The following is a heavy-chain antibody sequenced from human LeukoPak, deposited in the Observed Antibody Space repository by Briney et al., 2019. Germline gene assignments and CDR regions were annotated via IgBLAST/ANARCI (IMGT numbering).Heavy chain of an antibody. CDR3: AKDEGVDPIYSSNRFDY. Sequence: GGSLRLSCAASGFTFSSYAMSWVRQAPGKGLEWVSAISGSGGSTYYADSVKGRFTISRDNSKNTLYLQMNSLRAEDTAVYYCAKDEGVDPIYSSNRFDYWGQGTLVTVSS. CDR2: ISGSGGST. D-gene: IGHD6-19*01. CDR1: GFTFSSYA. V-gene: IGHV3-23*01. J-gene: IGHJ4*02.